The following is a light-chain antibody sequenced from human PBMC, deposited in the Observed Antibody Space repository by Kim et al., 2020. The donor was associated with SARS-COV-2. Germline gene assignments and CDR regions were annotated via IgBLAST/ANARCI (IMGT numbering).Light chain of an antibody. CDR2: DVT. Sequence: QSITLSCTGASSDVGAYNYVSWYQQHPGKAPKLMIYDVTNRPSGVSNRFSGSKSGNTASLTISGLQAEDEADYYCSSYTSSSNVVFGGGTQLTVL. V-gene: IGLV2-14*03. CDR3: SSYTSSSNVV. CDR1: SSDVGAYNY. J-gene: IGLJ2*01.